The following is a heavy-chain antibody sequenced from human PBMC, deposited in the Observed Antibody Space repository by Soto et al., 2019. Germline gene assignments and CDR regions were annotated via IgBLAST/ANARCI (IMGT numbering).Heavy chain of an antibody. Sequence: TCTVSGGSISGSSYYWGWIRQPPGKGLEWIGSINNGGSTYYYPSLKSRVTISVDTSENQVSLKLSSVTAADTAVYYCARRRQGRPNYFDYWGQGTLVTVSS. J-gene: IGHJ4*02. V-gene: IGHV4-39*01. CDR1: GGSISGSSYY. CDR3: ARRRQGRPNYFDY. CDR2: INNGGST.